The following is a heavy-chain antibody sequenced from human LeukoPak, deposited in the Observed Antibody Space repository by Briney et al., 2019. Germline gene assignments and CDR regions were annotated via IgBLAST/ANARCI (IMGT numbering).Heavy chain of an antibody. CDR3: ARGQGTVTTH. V-gene: IGHV4-34*01. CDR2: INHSGSA. CDR1: GGSFSVYY. Sequence: SETLSLTCAVSGGSFSVYYWTWIRQPPGKGLEWIGEINHSGSANYNPSLKSRVTISLDTSKNQFSLKLSSVTAADTAVYYCARGQGTVTTHWGQGTLVTVSS. J-gene: IGHJ4*02. D-gene: IGHD4-17*01.